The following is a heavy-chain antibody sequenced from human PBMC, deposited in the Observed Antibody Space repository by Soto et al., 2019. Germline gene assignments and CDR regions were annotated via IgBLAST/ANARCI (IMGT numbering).Heavy chain of an antibody. CDR3: ARGSGYYYWDDY. CDR2: MNPNSGNT. D-gene: IGHD3-22*01. J-gene: IGHJ4*02. V-gene: IGHV1-8*01. Sequence: ASVKVSCKASGYTFTSYDINWVRQATGQGLEWMGWMNPNSGNTGYAQKFQGRVTMTRNTSLSTAYMELSSLRSEDTAVYYCARGSGYYYWDDYWGQGTLVTVSS. CDR1: GYTFTSYD.